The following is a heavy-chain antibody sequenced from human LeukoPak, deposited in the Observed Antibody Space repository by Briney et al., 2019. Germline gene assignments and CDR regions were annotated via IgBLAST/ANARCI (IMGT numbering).Heavy chain of an antibody. CDR2: ISAYNGNT. J-gene: IGHJ3*02. Sequence: ASVKVSCKASGYTFTSYGISWVRQAPGQGLEWMGWISAYNGNTNYAQKLQGRVTMTTDTSTSTAYMELRSLRSDDTAVYYCARDSRRFNAAAPSPFPFDIWGQGTMVTVSS. CDR1: GYTFTSYG. CDR3: ARDSRRFNAAAPSPFPFDI. D-gene: IGHD2-2*01. V-gene: IGHV1-18*01.